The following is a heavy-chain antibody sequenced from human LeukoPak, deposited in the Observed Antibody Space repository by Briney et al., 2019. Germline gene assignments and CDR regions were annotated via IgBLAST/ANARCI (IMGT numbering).Heavy chain of an antibody. CDR3: ARDPIDGDPYFDY. Sequence: AGGSLRLSCAASGFTFSSYWMSWVRQAPGKGLEWVANIKQDGSEKYYVDSVKGRFTISRDNAKNSLYLQMNSLRAEDTAVYYCARDPIDGDPYFDYWGQETLVTVSS. J-gene: IGHJ4*02. CDR1: GFTFSSYW. D-gene: IGHD4-17*01. V-gene: IGHV3-7*03. CDR2: IKQDGSEK.